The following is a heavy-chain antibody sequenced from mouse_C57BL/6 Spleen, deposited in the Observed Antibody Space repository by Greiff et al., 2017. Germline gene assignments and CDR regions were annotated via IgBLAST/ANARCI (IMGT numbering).Heavy chain of an antibody. Sequence: VQVVESGAELVKPGASVKISCKASGYAFSSYWMNWVKQRPGKGLEWIGQIYPGDGDTNYNGKFKGKATLTADKSSSTAYMQLSSLTSEDSAVYFCAIITTVVASDYWGQGTTLTVSS. V-gene: IGHV1-80*01. D-gene: IGHD1-1*01. CDR2: IYPGDGDT. CDR1: GYAFSSYW. CDR3: AIITTVVASDY. J-gene: IGHJ2*01.